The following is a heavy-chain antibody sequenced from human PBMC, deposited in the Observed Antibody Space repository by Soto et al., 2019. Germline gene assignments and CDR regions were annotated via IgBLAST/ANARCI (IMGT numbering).Heavy chain of an antibody. V-gene: IGHV1-18*01. CDR2: INAYNGNT. Sequence: QVQLVQFGAEVKKPGASVRVSGKASGYTFTSYGISWVRQAPGQGLEWMGWINAYNGNTKYAQKLQGRATMTTDTSTSTAYMELRSLRSDDTAVYYCARDAAVGLFDYWGQGTLVTVSS. CDR1: GYTFTSYG. CDR3: ARDAAVGLFDY. J-gene: IGHJ4*02. D-gene: IGHD1-26*01.